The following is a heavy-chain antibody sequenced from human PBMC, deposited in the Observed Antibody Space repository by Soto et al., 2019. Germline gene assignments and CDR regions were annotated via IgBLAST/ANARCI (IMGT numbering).Heavy chain of an antibody. J-gene: IGHJ4*02. CDR3: ARAIAVAPRPAFAY. CDR1: GFTFSSYA. CDR2: ISYDGSNK. V-gene: IGHV3-30-3*01. Sequence: QVQLVESGGGVVQPGRSLRLSCAASGFTFSSYAMHWVRQAPGKGLEWVAVISYDGSNKYYADSVKGRFTISRDNSKNTLYLQMNSLRAEDTAGYYWARAIAVAPRPAFAYGGQGTLVTFSS. D-gene: IGHD6-19*01.